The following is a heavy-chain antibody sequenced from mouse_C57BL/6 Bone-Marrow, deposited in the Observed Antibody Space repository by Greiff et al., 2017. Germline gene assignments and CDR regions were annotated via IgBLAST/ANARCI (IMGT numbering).Heavy chain of an antibody. CDR3: ARDITTVARFAY. D-gene: IGHD1-1*01. CDR1: GYTFTSYG. J-gene: IGHJ3*01. CDR2: IYPRSGNT. Sequence: QVQLQQSGAELARPGASVKLSCKASGYTFTSYGISWVKQRTGQGLEWIGEIYPRSGNTYYNEKFKGKATLTADKSSSTAYMALRSLTSEDSAVYFCARDITTVARFAYWGQGTLVTVAA. V-gene: IGHV1-81*01.